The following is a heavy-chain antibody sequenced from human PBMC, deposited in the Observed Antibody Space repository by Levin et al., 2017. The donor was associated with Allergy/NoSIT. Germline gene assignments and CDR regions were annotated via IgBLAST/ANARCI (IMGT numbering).Heavy chain of an antibody. Sequence: GGSLRLSCAASGFTFSSYAMTWVRQAPGKGLEWVSTIIGSGTNTFYADSVKGRFTISRDNSKNTLYLQMNSLRAEDTAVYHCAKDGSHYGDQTDYWGQGTLVTVSS. CDR1: GFTFSSYA. CDR2: IIGSGTNT. D-gene: IGHD4-17*01. J-gene: IGHJ4*02. CDR3: AKDGSHYGDQTDY. V-gene: IGHV3-23*01.